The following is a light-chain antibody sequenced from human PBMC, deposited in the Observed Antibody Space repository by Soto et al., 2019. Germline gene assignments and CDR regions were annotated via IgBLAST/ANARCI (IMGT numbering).Light chain of an antibody. J-gene: IGLJ3*02. CDR1: SSDVGSYNY. Sequence: QSALTQPASVSGSPGQSITISCTGTSSDVGSYNYVSWYQQHPGKAHKLMIYDVSNRPSGISDRFSGSKSGNTASLTISGLQAEDEADYYCSSYTSNNTWVFGGGTKLTVL. CDR2: DVS. V-gene: IGLV2-14*01. CDR3: SSYTSNNTWV.